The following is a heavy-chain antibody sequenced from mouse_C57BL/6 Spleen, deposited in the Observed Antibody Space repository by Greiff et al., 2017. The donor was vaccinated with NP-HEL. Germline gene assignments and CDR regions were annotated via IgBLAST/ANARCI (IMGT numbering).Heavy chain of an antibody. V-gene: IGHV1-81*01. CDR1: GYTFTSYG. CDR2: IYPRSGNT. CDR3: ARATTEYYFDY. Sequence: QVQLKESGAELARPGASVKLSCKASGYTFTSYGISWVKQRTGQGLEWIGEIYPRSGNTYYNEKFKGKATLTADKSSSTAYMELRSLTSEDSAVYFCARATTEYYFDYWGQGTTLTVSS. D-gene: IGHD1-1*01. J-gene: IGHJ2*01.